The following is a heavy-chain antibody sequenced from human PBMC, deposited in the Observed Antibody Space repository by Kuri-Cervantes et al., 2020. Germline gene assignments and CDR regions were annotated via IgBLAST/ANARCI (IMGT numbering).Heavy chain of an antibody. V-gene: IGHV4-59*01. CDR2: IYYSGST. CDR1: GGSISRYY. CDR3: ARALTSPRYYLDY. D-gene: IGHD2-2*01. Sequence: SETLSLTCTVSGGSISRYYWNWIRQPPVKGLEWIGYIYYSGSTNYNPSLKSRVTISVDTSKNQFSLKLSSVTAADTAVYYCARALTSPRYYLDYWGQGTLVTVSS. J-gene: IGHJ4*02.